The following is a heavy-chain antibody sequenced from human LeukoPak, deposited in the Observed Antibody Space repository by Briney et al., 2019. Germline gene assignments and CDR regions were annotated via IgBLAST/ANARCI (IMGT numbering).Heavy chain of an antibody. J-gene: IGHJ4*02. CDR2: VYYSGSP. V-gene: IGHV4-59*01. D-gene: IGHD6-13*01. CDR3: ARYHDSSSWYWYFDY. CDR1: GGSISSYY. Sequence: SETLSLTCTVSGGSISSYYWTWIRQPPGKGLEWIGCVYYSGSPNYNPSLKSRVTISVDTSKNQFSLKLSSVTAADTAVYYCARYHDSSSWYWYFDYWGQGTLVTVSS.